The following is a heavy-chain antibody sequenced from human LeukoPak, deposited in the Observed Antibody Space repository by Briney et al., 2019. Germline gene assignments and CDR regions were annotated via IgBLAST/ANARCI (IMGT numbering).Heavy chain of an antibody. CDR1: GGSISRGGYY. V-gene: IGHV4-31*03. D-gene: IGHD2-21*02. CDR3: ARVAPDDSAFDY. Sequence: SETLSLTCTVSGGSISRGGYYCRWVRQRPGKGLGWIGYIYYSGSIYYVPSLKSRATISVDTSKKQFSLMLSSVTAADTAVYYCARVAPDDSAFDYWGQGALVTVSS. J-gene: IGHJ4*02. CDR2: IYYSGSI.